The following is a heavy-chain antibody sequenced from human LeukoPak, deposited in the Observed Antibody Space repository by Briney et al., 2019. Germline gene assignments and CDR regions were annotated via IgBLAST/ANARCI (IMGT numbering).Heavy chain of an antibody. D-gene: IGHD6-19*01. CDR2: INHSGST. J-gene: IGHJ6*03. Sequence: SETLSLTCAVYGGSFSGYYWSWIRQPPGKGLEWIGEINHSGSTNYNPSLKSRVTISVDTSKNQFSLKLSSVTAADTAVYYCARGVGWYYYYYYYMDVWGKGTTVTVSS. CDR3: ARGVGWYYYYYYYMDV. CDR1: GGSFSGYY. V-gene: IGHV4-34*01.